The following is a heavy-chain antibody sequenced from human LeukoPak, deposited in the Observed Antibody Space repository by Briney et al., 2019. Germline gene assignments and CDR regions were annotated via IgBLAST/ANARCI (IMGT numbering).Heavy chain of an antibody. CDR2: INPNSGGT. CDR1: RYTFTGYY. CDR3: ARLPTVVVKSSDY. D-gene: IGHD3-22*01. J-gene: IGHJ4*02. Sequence: ASVKVSCKASRYTFTGYYMHWVRQAPGQGLEWMGRINPNSGGTNYAQKFQGRVTMTRDASISTAYMELSRLRSDDTAVYYCARLPTVVVKSSDYWGQGTLVTVSS. V-gene: IGHV1-2*06.